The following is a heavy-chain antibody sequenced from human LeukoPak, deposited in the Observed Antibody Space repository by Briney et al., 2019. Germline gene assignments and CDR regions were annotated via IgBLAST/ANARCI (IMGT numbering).Heavy chain of an antibody. CDR2: MNPNSGNT. CDR3: ARGRCSSTSCSNYYYMDV. J-gene: IGHJ6*03. Sequence: GASVKVSCKASGYTFTSYDINWVRQATGQGLEWMGWMNPNSGNTGYAQKFQGRVTMTRNTSISTTYMELSSLRSEDTAVYYCARGRCSSTSCSNYYYMDVWGKGTTVTVSS. V-gene: IGHV1-8*01. CDR1: GYTFTSYD. D-gene: IGHD2-2*01.